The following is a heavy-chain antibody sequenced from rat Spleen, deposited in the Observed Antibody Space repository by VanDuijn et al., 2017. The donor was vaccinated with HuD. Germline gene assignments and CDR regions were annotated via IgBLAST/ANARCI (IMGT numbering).Heavy chain of an antibody. CDR2: ITNASGRT. CDR1: GFTFNNYW. J-gene: IGHJ2*01. Sequence: EVQLVESGGGLMQPGRSLKLSCVASGFTFNNYWMTWIRQAPGKGLEWVASITNASGRTYYPDSVKGRFTISRDNAKSTLYLQMDSLRSEDTATYYCSRGGATRFDYWGQGVMVTVSS. D-gene: IGHD1-11*01. V-gene: IGHV5-31*01. CDR3: SRGGATRFDY.